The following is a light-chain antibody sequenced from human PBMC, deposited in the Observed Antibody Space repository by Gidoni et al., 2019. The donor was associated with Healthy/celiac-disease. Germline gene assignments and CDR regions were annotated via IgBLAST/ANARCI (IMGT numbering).Light chain of an antibody. CDR1: QSISSY. V-gene: IGKV1-39*01. CDR3: QQCYSTLTCT. CDR2: AAS. J-gene: IGKJ1*01. Sequence: DIQMTQSPSSLSASVGDRVTITCRASQSISSYLNWYQQKPGKAPKLLIYAASSLQSGVPSRFSGSGSGTDFTLTIIILQPEDFATYYCQQCYSTLTCTFGQGTKVEIK.